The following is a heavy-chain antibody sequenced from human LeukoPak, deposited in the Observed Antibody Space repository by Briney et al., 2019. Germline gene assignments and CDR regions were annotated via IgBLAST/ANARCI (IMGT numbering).Heavy chain of an antibody. CDR3: ARVIMITFGGIKFDP. J-gene: IGHJ5*02. V-gene: IGHV4-4*07. CDR1: GCSISSYY. D-gene: IGHD3-16*01. CDR2: IYTSGST. Sequence: SETLSLTCTVSGCSISSYYWSWIRQPPGKGLEWIVRIYTSGSTNYNPSLKSRGTISVDKSKNQFSMKLSSVTAADTAVYYCARVIMITFGGIKFDPWGQGTLVTVSS.